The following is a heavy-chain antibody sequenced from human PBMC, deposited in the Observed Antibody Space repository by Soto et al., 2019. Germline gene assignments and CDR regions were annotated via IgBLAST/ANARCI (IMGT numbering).Heavy chain of an antibody. D-gene: IGHD3-3*01. Sequence: GGSLRLSCAASGFTFSSYAMHWVRQAPGKGLEWVAVISYDGSNKYYADSVKGRFTISRDNSKNTLYLQMNSLRAEDTAVYYCARAHTLGYYDFWSGYFPDYWGQGTLVTVSS. V-gene: IGHV3-30-3*01. CDR2: ISYDGSNK. J-gene: IGHJ4*02. CDR3: ARAHTLGYYDFWSGYFPDY. CDR1: GFTFSSYA.